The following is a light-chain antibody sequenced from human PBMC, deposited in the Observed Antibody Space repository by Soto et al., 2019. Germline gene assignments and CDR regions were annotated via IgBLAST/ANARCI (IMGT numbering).Light chain of an antibody. CDR3: SLYTSSSTPYV. CDR1: SSDVGGYNY. V-gene: IGLV2-14*01. J-gene: IGLJ1*01. Sequence: QSALTQPASVSGSPGQSITISCTGTSSDVGGYNYVSWYQQHPGKAPKLMIYEVSKRPSGVSNRFSGSKSGNTASLTISGLQAEDEADYYCSLYTSSSTPYVFGTGTKLSVL. CDR2: EVS.